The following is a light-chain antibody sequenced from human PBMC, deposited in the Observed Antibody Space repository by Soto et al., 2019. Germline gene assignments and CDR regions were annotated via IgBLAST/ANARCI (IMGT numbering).Light chain of an antibody. J-gene: IGKJ1*01. CDR3: QQYNSYSPPWT. CDR2: DAS. Sequence: DIQMTQSPSTLSASVGDRVTITCRASQSISSWLDWYQQKPGKAPKLLIYDASSLESGVPSRFSGSGSGTEFTLTISSLQPDDFATYYCQQYNSYSPPWTFGQGTKVEIK. V-gene: IGKV1-5*01. CDR1: QSISSW.